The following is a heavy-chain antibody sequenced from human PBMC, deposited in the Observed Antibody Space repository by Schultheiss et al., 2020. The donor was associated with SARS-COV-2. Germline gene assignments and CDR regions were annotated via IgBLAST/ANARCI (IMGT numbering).Heavy chain of an antibody. Sequence: SETLSLTCAVSGGSISSGYYWGWIRQPPGKGLEWIGYIYHSGSTNYNPSLKSRVTISVDTSKNQFSLKLSSVTAADTAVYYCASIGYGSGSYYNSPGAAYWFDPWGQGTLVTVSS. J-gene: IGHJ5*02. CDR1: GGSISSGYY. D-gene: IGHD3-10*01. CDR2: IYHSGST. V-gene: IGHV4-38-2*01. CDR3: ASIGYGSGSYYNSPGAAYWFDP.